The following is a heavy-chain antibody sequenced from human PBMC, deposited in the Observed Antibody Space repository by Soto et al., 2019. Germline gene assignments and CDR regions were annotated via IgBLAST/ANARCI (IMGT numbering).Heavy chain of an antibody. V-gene: IGHV3-23*01. Sequence: EVQLLESGGGFVQPGGSLRLSCAATGFTFSAYAMTWVRQAPGKGLEGVSAVTANGGSTYSADSVKGRFTISRDNSKNTLFLQMNSLRAEDTAVYYCASLGVGDWANYYYYYGMDVWGQGTTVTVSS. CDR2: VTANGGST. D-gene: IGHD2-21*02. CDR3: ASLGVGDWANYYYYYGMDV. J-gene: IGHJ6*02. CDR1: GFTFSAYA.